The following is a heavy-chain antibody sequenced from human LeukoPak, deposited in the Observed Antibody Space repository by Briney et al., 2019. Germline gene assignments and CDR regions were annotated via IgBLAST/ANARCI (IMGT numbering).Heavy chain of an antibody. V-gene: IGHV4-39*07. Sequence: PSETLSLTCTVSSGSISTSNYYWGWVRQPPGKALEWIGNIFYSGSTYYNPSLKSRVTISVDTSKNQFSLKLSSVTAADTAVYYCARTSITGTRNYYYYYMDVWGKGTTVTVSS. CDR2: IFYSGST. J-gene: IGHJ6*03. CDR1: SGSISTSNYY. D-gene: IGHD1-20*01. CDR3: ARTSITGTRNYYYYYMDV.